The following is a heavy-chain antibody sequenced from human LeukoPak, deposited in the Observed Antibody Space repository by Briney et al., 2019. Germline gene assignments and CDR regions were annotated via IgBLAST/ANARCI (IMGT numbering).Heavy chain of an antibody. J-gene: IGHJ4*02. CDR2: FDPEDGET. Sequence: ASVKVSCKVSGYTLTELSMHWVRQAPGKGLEWMGGFDPEDGETIYAQKFQGRVTMTEDTSTDTAYMELSSLRSEDTAVYYCATAAPSMVRGVMRQHWGQGTLVTVSS. D-gene: IGHD3-10*01. CDR1: GYTLTELS. V-gene: IGHV1-24*01. CDR3: ATAAPSMVRGVMRQH.